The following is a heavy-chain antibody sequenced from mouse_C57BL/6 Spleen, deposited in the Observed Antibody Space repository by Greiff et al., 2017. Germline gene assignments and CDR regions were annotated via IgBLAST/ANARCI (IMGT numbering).Heavy chain of an antibody. J-gene: IGHJ3*01. Sequence: EVQLQQSGAELVRPGASVKLSCTASGFNIKDDYMHWVKQRPEQGLEWIGWIDPENGDTEYASKFQGKATITADTSSNTAYLQLSSLTSEDTAVYYCTHYSNPSYWGQGTLVTVSA. CDR3: THYSNPSY. CDR2: IDPENGDT. CDR1: GFNIKDDY. D-gene: IGHD2-5*01. V-gene: IGHV14-4*01.